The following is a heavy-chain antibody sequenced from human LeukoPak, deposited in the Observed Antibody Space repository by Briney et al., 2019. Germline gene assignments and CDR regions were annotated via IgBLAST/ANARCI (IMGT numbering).Heavy chain of an antibody. V-gene: IGHV3-21*01. CDR1: GFTFSSYS. D-gene: IGHD3-3*01. CDR3: ARDRAPPFYYDFWSGRANDAFDI. Sequence: GGSLRLSCAASGFTFSSYSMNWVRQAPGKGLEWVSSISSSSSYIYYADSVKGRFTISRDNAKNSLYLQMNSLRAEDTAVYYCARDRAPPFYYDFWSGRANDAFDIWGQGTMVTVSS. CDR2: ISSSSSYI. J-gene: IGHJ3*02.